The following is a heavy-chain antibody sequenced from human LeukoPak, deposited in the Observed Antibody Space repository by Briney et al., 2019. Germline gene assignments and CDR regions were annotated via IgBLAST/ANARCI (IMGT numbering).Heavy chain of an antibody. CDR3: AKAPSEWLRVDNWFDP. CDR2: IIPIFGTA. D-gene: IGHD5-12*01. J-gene: IGHJ5*01. Sequence: SVKVSCKASGGTFSSYAISWVRQAPGQGLEWMGGIIPIFGTANYAQKFQGRVTITADESTSTAYMELSSLRSEDTAVYYCAKAPSEWLRVDNWFDPWGQGTPVTVSS. CDR1: GGTFSSYA. V-gene: IGHV1-69*01.